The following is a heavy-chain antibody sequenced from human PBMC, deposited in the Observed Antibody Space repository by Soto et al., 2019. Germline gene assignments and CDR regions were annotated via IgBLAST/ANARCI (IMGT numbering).Heavy chain of an antibody. CDR1: GFTFSSYA. D-gene: IGHD3-3*01. V-gene: IGHV3-23*01. Sequence: EVQLLESGGGLVQPGGSLRLSCAASGFTFSSYAMSWVRQAPGKGLEWVSAISGSGGSTYYADSVKGRFTISRDNSKNTLYLQMNSLRAEDTAVYYCARVRFLEWSPSSKTNWFDPWGQGTLVTVSS. J-gene: IGHJ5*02. CDR3: ARVRFLEWSPSSKTNWFDP. CDR2: ISGSGGST.